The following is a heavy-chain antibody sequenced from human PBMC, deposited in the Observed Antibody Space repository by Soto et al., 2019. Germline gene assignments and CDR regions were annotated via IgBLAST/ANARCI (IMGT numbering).Heavy chain of an antibody. CDR2: IYHSGST. CDR3: AKLTNWSNFDP. J-gene: IGHJ5*02. V-gene: IGHV4-4*02. CDR1: GDSISSGDW. Sequence: QVQLQESGPGLVKPSGTLSLTCTVSGDSISSGDWWSWVRQPPGKGLEWIGEIYHSGSTNYNPSLKSRVTLSIDESKNQFSLRLTSMTAADTAIYYYAKLTNWSNFDPGGQGTLVTVSS. D-gene: IGHD1-1*01.